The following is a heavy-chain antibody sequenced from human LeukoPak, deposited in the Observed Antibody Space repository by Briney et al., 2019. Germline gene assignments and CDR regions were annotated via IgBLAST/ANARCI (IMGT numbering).Heavy chain of an antibody. CDR2: SRSKAYGVTT. V-gene: IGHV3-49*04. CDR1: GFTFGDYA. Sequence: GASLLLSCTASGFTFGDYAMSWVRPAPGKGQEWSGFSRSKAYGVTTEYAASVKGRFTISRDDSKSIAYLQMNSLKTEDPAVYYCTRDTGYCSGGSCYSYYYYYGMDVWGKGTTVTVSS. J-gene: IGHJ6*04. CDR3: TRDTGYCSGGSCYSYYYYYGMDV. D-gene: IGHD2-15*01.